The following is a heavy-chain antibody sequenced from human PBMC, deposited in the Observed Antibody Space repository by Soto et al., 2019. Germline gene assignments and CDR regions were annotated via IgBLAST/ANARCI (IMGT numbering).Heavy chain of an antibody. CDR3: ARGVTTVTTIDY. J-gene: IGHJ4*02. V-gene: IGHV4-30-2*01. D-gene: IGHD4-17*01. Sequence: QLQLQESGSGLVKHSQTLSLTCAVSGGSISSGGNSWSWIRQPPGKGPEWIGYIYHSGSTYYNPSLKSRVTISVDRSKNQFSLKLSSVTAADTAVYYCARGVTTVTTIDYWGQGTLVTVSS. CDR2: IYHSGST. CDR1: GGSISSGGNS.